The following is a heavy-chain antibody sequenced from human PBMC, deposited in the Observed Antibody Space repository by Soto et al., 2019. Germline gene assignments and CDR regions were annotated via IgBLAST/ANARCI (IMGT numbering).Heavy chain of an antibody. Sequence: QMNLVESGGGVVQPGRSLRLSCAASGFVFSDYGMHWVRQAPGKGLEWVALITNAGNNEYYRESVKGRFSISRGRSTNTVDLLMNSLRPEDTGVYYCAKEGPGGGRHFYYAMDVWGQGTTVTVSS. CDR3: AKEGPGGGRHFYYAMDV. CDR1: GFVFSDYG. V-gene: IGHV3-30*18. J-gene: IGHJ6*02. CDR2: ITNAGNNE. D-gene: IGHD1-26*01.